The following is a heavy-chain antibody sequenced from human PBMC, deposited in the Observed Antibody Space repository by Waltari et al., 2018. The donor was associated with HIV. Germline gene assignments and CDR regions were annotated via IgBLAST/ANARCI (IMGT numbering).Heavy chain of an antibody. CDR3: ARHKIGGAAY. Sequence: QLQLQESGPGLVKPSETLSLTCTVSGGSISSSSYYWGWIRQPPGKGLEWIGSIYYSAGTYYNPSLKCRVTISVDTSKNHFSLKLSSVTAADTAVYYCARHKIGGAAYWGQGTLVTVSS. CDR1: GGSISSSSYY. D-gene: IGHD2-21*01. J-gene: IGHJ4*02. V-gene: IGHV4-39*01. CDR2: IYYSAGT.